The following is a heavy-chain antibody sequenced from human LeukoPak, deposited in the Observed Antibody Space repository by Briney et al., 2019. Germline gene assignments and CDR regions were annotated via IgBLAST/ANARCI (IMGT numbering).Heavy chain of an antibody. J-gene: IGHJ4*02. V-gene: IGHV4-34*01. D-gene: IGHD2-15*01. CDR1: GGSFSGYY. CDR2: INHSGST. CDR3: ASSILGYCSGGSCYPHY. Sequence: PSETLSLTCAVYGGSFSGYYSSWIRQPPGKGLEWFGEINHSGSTNYNPSLKSRVTISVDTSKNQFSLKLSSVTAADTAVYYCASSILGYCSGGSCYPHYWGQGTLVTVSS.